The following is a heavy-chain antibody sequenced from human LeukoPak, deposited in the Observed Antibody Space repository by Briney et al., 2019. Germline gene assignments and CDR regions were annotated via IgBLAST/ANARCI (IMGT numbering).Heavy chain of an antibody. CDR2: INHSGST. Sequence: SETLSLTCTVSGASISSTNNFWGWIRQTPGKGLEWIGEINHSGSTNYNPSLKSRVTISVDTSKNQFSLKLSSVTAADTAVYYCARQLEWGQGTLVTVSS. D-gene: IGHD3-3*02. CDR3: ARQLE. J-gene: IGHJ4*02. V-gene: IGHV4-39*01. CDR1: GASISSTNNF.